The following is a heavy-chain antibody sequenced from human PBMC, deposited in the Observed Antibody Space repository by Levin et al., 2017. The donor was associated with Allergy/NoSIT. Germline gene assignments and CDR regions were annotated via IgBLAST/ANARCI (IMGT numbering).Heavy chain of an antibody. D-gene: IGHD2-15*01. CDR2: IYYSGSI. Sequence: SETLSLTCSVSGGSISKYYWSWIRQTPGKGLEWIGYIYYSGSINYNPSLKSRVTISIDTSKNQFSLRLSSVTAADTAVYYCARLYCSGGNCYLKGYFDYWGQGTLVTVSS. CDR3: ARLYCSGGNCYLKGYFDY. J-gene: IGHJ4*02. V-gene: IGHV4-59*08. CDR1: GGSISKYY.